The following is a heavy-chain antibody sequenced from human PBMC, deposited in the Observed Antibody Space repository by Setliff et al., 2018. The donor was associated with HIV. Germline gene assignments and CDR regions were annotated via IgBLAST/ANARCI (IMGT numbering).Heavy chain of an antibody. CDR2: ISYDGTNE. V-gene: IGHV3-30*03. CDR1: GFTLSDYA. J-gene: IGHJ4*02. Sequence: GGSLRLSCAASGFTLSDYAMHWVRQAPGKGLEWVAVISYDGTNEYYADSVKGRFTISRDNYKNTVFLQMNSLRVDDSALYYCTRPYYYASGSYDHWGQGTLVTVSS. CDR3: TRPYYYASGSYDH. D-gene: IGHD3-10*01.